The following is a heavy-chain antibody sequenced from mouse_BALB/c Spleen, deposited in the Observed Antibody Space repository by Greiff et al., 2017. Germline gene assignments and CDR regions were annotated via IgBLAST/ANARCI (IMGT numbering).Heavy chain of an antibody. CDR3: ARSSYYGNPFAY. Sequence: EVKLMESGPGLVKPSQSLSLTCTVTGYSITSDYAWNWIRQFPGNKLEWMGYISYSGSTSYNPSLKSRISITRDTSKNQFFLQLNSVTTEDTATYYCARSSYYGNPFAYWGQGTLVTVSA. D-gene: IGHD2-10*01. J-gene: IGHJ3*01. CDR1: GYSITSDYA. CDR2: ISYSGST. V-gene: IGHV3-2*02.